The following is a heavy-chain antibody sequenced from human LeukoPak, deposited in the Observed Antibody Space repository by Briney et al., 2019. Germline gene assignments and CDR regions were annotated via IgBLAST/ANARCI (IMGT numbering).Heavy chain of an antibody. CDR2: IKQDESEK. CDR3: ARERGPSTDYYMDV. Sequence: GGSLRLSCAASGFTFSSYWMSWVRQAPGKGLEWVANIKQDESEKYYVDSVKGRFTISRDNAKNSLYLQMNSLRAEDTAVYYCARERGPSTDYYMDVWGKGTTVTVSS. J-gene: IGHJ6*03. D-gene: IGHD1-26*01. CDR1: GFTFSSYW. V-gene: IGHV3-7*01.